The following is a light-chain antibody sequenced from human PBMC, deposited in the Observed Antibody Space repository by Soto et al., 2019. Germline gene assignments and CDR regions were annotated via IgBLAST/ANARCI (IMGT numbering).Light chain of an antibody. CDR2: DVS. CDR1: SSDVGGYNY. Sequence: QSALTQPRSVSGSPGQSVTISCTGTSSDVGGYNYVSWYQQHPGKAPKLMIYDVSKRPSGVPDRFSGSKSGNTASLTISRLQAEDEADYYCCSYAGSYTPVVFGAGTKLTVL. CDR3: CSYAGSYTPVV. J-gene: IGLJ2*01. V-gene: IGLV2-11*01.